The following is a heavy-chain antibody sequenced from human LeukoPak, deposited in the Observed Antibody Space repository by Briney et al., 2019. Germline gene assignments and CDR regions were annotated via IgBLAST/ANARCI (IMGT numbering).Heavy chain of an antibody. D-gene: IGHD2-15*01. J-gene: IGHJ5*02. CDR3: ARHKGSWFDP. V-gene: IGHV4-34*01. CDR1: GGSISSYY. Sequence: PSETLSLTCTVSGGSISSYYWSWIRQPPGKGLEWIGEINHSGSTNYNPSLKSRVTISVDTSKNQFSLKLSSVTAADTAVYYCARHKGSWFDPWGQGTLVTVSS. CDR2: INHSGST.